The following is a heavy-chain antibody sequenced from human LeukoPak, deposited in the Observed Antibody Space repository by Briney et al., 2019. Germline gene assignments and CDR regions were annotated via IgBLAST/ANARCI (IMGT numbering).Heavy chain of an antibody. CDR3: ARGGTTVTSVLPG. D-gene: IGHD4-17*01. CDR1: GGSVSSYY. J-gene: IGHJ4*02. Sequence: SETLSLTCTVSGGSVSSYYWSWIRQSPGKGLEWIGYIHHSGGTNYNPSLKSRAAISVETSKNQFSLKLTSVTAADTAVYYCARGGTTVTSVLPGWGQGTLVTVSS. CDR2: IHHSGGT. V-gene: IGHV4-59*02.